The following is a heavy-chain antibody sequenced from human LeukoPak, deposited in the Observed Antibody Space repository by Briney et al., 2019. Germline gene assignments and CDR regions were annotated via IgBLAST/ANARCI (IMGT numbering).Heavy chain of an antibody. V-gene: IGHV3-15*01. CDR2: IKSKTDGGTT. J-gene: IGHJ5*02. Sequence: GGSLRLSCAASGFTFSNARMSWVRQAPGKGLEWVGRIKSKTDGGTTDYAAPVKGRFTISRDDSKNTLYLQMNSLKTEDTAVYYCTTDAHIVVVVAATGIDPWGQGTLVIVSS. CDR1: GFTFSNAR. CDR3: TTDAHIVVVVAATGIDP. D-gene: IGHD2-15*01.